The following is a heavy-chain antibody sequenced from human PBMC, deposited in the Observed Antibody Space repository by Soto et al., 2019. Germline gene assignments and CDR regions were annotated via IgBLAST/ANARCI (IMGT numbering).Heavy chain of an antibody. J-gene: IGHJ6*02. CDR1: GGSFSGYY. D-gene: IGHD5-12*01. V-gene: IGHV4-34*01. CDR2: INHSGST. CDR3: ARGRGYSGYVDYYYGMDV. Sequence: QVQLQQWGAGLLKPSETLSLTCAVYGGSFSGYYWSWIRQPPGKGLEWIGEINHSGSTNYNPSLKSRVTISVDTSKNQFSLKLSSVTAADTAVYYCARGRGYSGYVDYYYGMDVWGQGTTVTVSS.